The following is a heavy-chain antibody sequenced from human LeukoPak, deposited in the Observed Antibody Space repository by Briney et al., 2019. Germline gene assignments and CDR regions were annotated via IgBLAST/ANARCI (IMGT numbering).Heavy chain of an antibody. V-gene: IGHV4-59*01. J-gene: IGHJ4*02. D-gene: IGHD2-21*01. CDR2: IYYSGIT. CDR1: GGSISSYY. Sequence: SETLSLTCTVSGGSISSYYWSWIRQPPGKGLEWIAYIYYSGITNYNPSLTSRGTISVETTKKKYSLKLTSVTAADTAVYYCVRLLAGCPGGNCRAHFDYWGQGILVTISS. CDR3: VRLLAGCPGGNCRAHFDY.